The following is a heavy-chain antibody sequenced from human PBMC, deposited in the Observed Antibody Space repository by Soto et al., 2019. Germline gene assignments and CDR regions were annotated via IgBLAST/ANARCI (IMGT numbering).Heavy chain of an antibody. CDR2: ISTYDGNT. CDR3: ARKSNSSSWFGT. V-gene: IGHV1-18*01. CDR1: GYTFSSYS. Sequence: ASVKVSCKASGYTFSSYSITWVRQAPGQGLEWMGWISTYDGNTNYAQKFQDRVTMTTDTSTTTAYMELRSLRSDDTAVYFCARKSNSSSWFGTWGQGTLVTVSS. D-gene: IGHD6-6*01. J-gene: IGHJ5*02.